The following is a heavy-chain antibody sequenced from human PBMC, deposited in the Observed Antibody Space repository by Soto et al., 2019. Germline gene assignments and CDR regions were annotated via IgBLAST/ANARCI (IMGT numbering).Heavy chain of an antibody. D-gene: IGHD6-6*01. CDR3: AKVGRSSHYYGMDV. CDR1: GFTFSSYA. J-gene: IGHJ6*02. Sequence: EVQLLESGGGLVQPGGSLRLSCAASGFTFSSYAMSWVRQAPGKGLEWDSAISGSGGSTYYADSVKGRFTISRDNSKNTLYLQMNSLRAEDTAVYYCAKVGRSSHYYGMDVWGQGTTVTVSS. V-gene: IGHV3-23*01. CDR2: ISGSGGST.